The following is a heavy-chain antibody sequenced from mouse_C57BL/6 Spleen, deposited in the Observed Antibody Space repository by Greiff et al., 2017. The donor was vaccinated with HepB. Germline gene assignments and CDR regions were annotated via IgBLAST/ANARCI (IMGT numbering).Heavy chain of an antibody. CDR3: ARGGTTVAWYFDV. Sequence: QVHVKQPGAELVMPGASVKLSCKASGYTFTSYWMHWVKQRPGQGLEWIGEIDPSDSYTNYNQKFKGKSTLTVDKSSSTAYMQLSSLTSEDSAVYYCARGGTTVAWYFDVWGTGTTVTVSS. V-gene: IGHV1-69*01. CDR1: GYTFTSYW. J-gene: IGHJ1*03. CDR2: IDPSDSYT. D-gene: IGHD1-1*01.